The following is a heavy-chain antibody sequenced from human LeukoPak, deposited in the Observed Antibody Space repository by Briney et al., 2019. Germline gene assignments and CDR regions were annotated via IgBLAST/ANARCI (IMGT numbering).Heavy chain of an antibody. CDR2: ISSSSSTI. CDR3: AREYMTTGNH. CDR1: GFTFSSYS. Sequence: GGSLRLSCAASGFTFSSYSMNWVRQAPGKGLEWVSYISSSSSTIYYADSMKGGFTISRDNAKNSLYLQMNSLRAEDTAVYYCAREYMTTGNHWGQGTLVTVSS. D-gene: IGHD4-17*01. V-gene: IGHV3-48*01. J-gene: IGHJ4*02.